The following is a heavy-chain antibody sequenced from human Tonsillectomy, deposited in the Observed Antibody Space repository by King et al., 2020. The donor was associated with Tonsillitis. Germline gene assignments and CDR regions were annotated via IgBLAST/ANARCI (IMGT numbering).Heavy chain of an antibody. V-gene: IGHV3-33*08. J-gene: IGHJ6*04. CDR1: GFTFSSYG. Sequence: VQLVESGGGVFQPGRSLRLSCAVSGFTFSSYGMHWVRPAPGKGLEWVAVIWYDGSNKYYLDSVKGRFTISRDNSKNTLYLQMSSLRAEDTAVYYCARERVREGPPDVWGKGTTVTVSS. CDR3: ARERVREGPPDV. CDR2: IWYDGSNK.